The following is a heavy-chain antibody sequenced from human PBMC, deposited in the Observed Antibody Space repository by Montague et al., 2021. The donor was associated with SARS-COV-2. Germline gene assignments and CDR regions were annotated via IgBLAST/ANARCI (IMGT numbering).Heavy chain of an antibody. CDR3: AIPMVRGFSRAFDI. Sequence: SETLSLTCAVYGGSFSGYHWSWIRQPPGKGLEWIGEINHSGSTNYTPSLKSRVTISVDTSKNQFSLKLSSVTAADTAVYYCAIPMVRGFSRAFDIWGQGTMVTVSS. J-gene: IGHJ3*02. CDR1: GGSFSGYH. CDR2: INHSGST. D-gene: IGHD3-10*01. V-gene: IGHV4-34*01.